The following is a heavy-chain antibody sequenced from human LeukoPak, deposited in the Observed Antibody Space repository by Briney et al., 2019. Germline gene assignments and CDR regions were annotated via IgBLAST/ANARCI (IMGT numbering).Heavy chain of an antibody. D-gene: IGHD1-26*01. CDR3: ARGESSDAFDI. Sequence: GASVKVSCKSSGYTFNVYYIHWMRQAPGQGREGMGWVSPNTGGTHYAEKFQVRVSMTRDPSITTTYMELNSLTSDDTAVYYCARGESSDAFDIWGQGTKVTVSS. CDR1: GYTFNVYY. J-gene: IGHJ3*02. V-gene: IGHV1-2*02. CDR2: VSPNTGGT.